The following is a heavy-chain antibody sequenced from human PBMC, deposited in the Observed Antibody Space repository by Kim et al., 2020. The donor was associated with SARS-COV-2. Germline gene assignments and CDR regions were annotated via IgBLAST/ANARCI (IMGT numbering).Heavy chain of an antibody. CDR3: AKIGGSYDY. D-gene: IGHD1-26*01. V-gene: IGHV3-23*01. Sequence: SSYDMNSVKGRFTISRDNSKNTLYLQMNSLRADDTALYYCAKIGGSYDYWGQGTLVTVSS. CDR2: SS. J-gene: IGHJ4*02.